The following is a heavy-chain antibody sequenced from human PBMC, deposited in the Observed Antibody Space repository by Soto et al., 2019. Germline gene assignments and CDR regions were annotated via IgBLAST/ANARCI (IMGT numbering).Heavy chain of an antibody. CDR1: GFTLTNTG. CDR3: ARDPCFSCGSIPYLDS. V-gene: IGHV3-33*01. D-gene: IGHD2-2*01. Sequence: QVQLVESGGGVVQPGGSLRLSCAASGFTLTNTGMHWVRQAPGKGLEWVAVLWYDGKNKYYADSVRDRFTISRDDSKNTLYLQMNSLRAEDTAIYYCARDPCFSCGSIPYLDSWGQGTLVIVSS. J-gene: IGHJ4*02. CDR2: LWYDGKNK.